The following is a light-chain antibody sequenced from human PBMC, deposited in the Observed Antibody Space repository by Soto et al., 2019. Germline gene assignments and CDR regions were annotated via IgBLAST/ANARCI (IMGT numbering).Light chain of an antibody. CDR2: EGS. CDR3: SSYTSSSTLV. J-gene: IGLJ1*01. CDR1: SSDVGGYNY. V-gene: IGLV2-14*01. Sequence: QSALTQPASVSGAPGQSITISCSGTSSDVGGYNYVSWYQQHPGKAPKLMIYEGSNRPSVVSNRFSGSKSGNTASLTISGLQAEDEADYYCSSYTSSSTLVFGTGTKLTVL.